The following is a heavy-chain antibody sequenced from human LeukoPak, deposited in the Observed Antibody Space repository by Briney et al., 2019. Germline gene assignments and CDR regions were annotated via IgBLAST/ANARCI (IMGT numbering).Heavy chain of an antibody. CDR1: GGSISSSSYY. Sequence: SSETLSLTCTVSGGSISSSSYYWGWIRQPPGKGLGWIGSIYYSGSTYYNPSLKSRVTISVDTSKNQFSLKLSSVTAADTAVYYCARGSSLGFAFDIWGQGTMVTVSS. CDR2: IYYSGST. CDR3: ARGSSLGFAFDI. V-gene: IGHV4-39*01. J-gene: IGHJ3*02.